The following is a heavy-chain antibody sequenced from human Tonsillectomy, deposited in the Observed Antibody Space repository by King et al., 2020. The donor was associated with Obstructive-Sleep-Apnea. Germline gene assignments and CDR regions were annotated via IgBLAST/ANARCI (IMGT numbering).Heavy chain of an antibody. J-gene: IGHJ4*02. CDR1: GYTFTSYD. CDR3: ARGRGSGSYYGIIDS. V-gene: IGHV1-8*01. CDR2: VNTNSGNT. Sequence: VQLVESGAEVKKPGASVTVSCTASGYTFTSYDINWVRQAPGQGLEWVGWVNTNSGNTAYGQKFQGRVTMTRDTSISTAYMELTSLKSEDTAVYYCARGRGSGSYYGIIDSWGQGTLVTVSS. D-gene: IGHD1-26*01.